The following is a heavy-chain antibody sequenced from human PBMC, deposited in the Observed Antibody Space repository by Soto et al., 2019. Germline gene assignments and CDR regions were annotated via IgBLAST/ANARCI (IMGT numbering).Heavy chain of an antibody. CDR1: GDSISSGGYY. V-gene: IGHV4-39*01. CDR2: IYYNGNT. Sequence: QLQLQESGPGLVKPSEILSLTCTVSGDSISSGGYYWGWIRQPPGKGLEWIGSIYYNGNTYYHPSLKSRVTISRDTSRNQCSLRLSSVTAADTAVYYCVSRLGYGYAMDVWGQGTTVTVSS. D-gene: IGHD5-12*01. CDR3: VSRLGYGYAMDV. J-gene: IGHJ6*02.